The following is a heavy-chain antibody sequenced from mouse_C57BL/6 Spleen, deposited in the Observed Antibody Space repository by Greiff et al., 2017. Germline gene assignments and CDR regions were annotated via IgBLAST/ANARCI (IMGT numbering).Heavy chain of an antibody. V-gene: IGHV5-12*01. CDR2: ISNGGGST. D-gene: IGHD4-1*01. J-gene: IGHJ2*01. CDR1: GFTFSDYY. CDR3: ARQVGRGYFDY. Sequence: VQLKESGGGLVQPGGSLKLSCAASGFTFSDYYMYWVRQTPEKRLEWVAYISNGGGSTYYPDTVKGRFTISRDNAKNTLYLQMSRLKSEDTAMYYCARQVGRGYFDYWGQGTTLTVSS.